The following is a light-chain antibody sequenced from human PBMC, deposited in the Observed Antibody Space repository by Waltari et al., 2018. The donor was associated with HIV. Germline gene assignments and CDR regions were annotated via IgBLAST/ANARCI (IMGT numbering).Light chain of an antibody. Sequence: QSALTQPASVSGSPGQSIAISCTGTSSDVGVYNLVSWYQQHPGKAPKLIIYEVTKRPSGISNRFSGSKSGNTASLTISGLQAEDEADYYCCSYAGSPYVLGSGTKVTVL. CDR3: CSYAGSPYV. V-gene: IGLV2-23*02. J-gene: IGLJ1*01. CDR1: SSDVGVYNL. CDR2: EVT.